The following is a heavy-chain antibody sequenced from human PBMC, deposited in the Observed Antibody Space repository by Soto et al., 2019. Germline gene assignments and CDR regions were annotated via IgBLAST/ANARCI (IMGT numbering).Heavy chain of an antibody. V-gene: IGHV3-30-3*01. Sequence: GGSLRLSCAASGFTFSSYAMHWVRQAPGKGLEWVAVISYDGSNKYYADSVKGRFTISRDNSKNTLYLQMNSLRAEDTAVYYCARVSPVTKNYYYYGMDVWGQGTRSPSP. J-gene: IGHJ6*02. D-gene: IGHD4-17*01. CDR3: ARVSPVTKNYYYYGMDV. CDR2: ISYDGSNK. CDR1: GFTFSSYA.